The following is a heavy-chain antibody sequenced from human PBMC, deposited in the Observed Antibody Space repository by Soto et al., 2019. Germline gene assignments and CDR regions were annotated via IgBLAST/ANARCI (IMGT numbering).Heavy chain of an antibody. D-gene: IGHD1-1*01. CDR1: GDSINNYY. CDR3: ARGGTRSADLPTY. J-gene: IGHJ4*02. V-gene: IGHV4-4*07. CDR2: IYSSGSA. Sequence: VRLQESGPGLVEPSETLSLTCSVSGDSINNYYWSWIRQPAGKGLEWIGRIYSSGSANYNPSLKTRVTMSVDQSKNQISLSVTSVTAADTAVYFCARGGTRSADLPTYWGQGIQVIVSS.